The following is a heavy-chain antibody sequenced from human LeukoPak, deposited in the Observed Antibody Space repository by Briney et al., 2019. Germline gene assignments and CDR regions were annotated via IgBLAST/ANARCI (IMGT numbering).Heavy chain of an antibody. D-gene: IGHD6-19*01. J-gene: IGHJ4*02. CDR3: ARVQDIAVTGLAY. Sequence: GGSLRLSCAASGFTFSSYWMHWVRQAPGKGLVWVSRISPGGSSTIYADSVKGRFTISRDNAKNMLYLQVNSLRAEDTAVYYCARVQDIAVTGLAYWGQGTLVTVSS. CDR1: GFTFSSYW. V-gene: IGHV3-74*01. CDR2: ISPGGSST.